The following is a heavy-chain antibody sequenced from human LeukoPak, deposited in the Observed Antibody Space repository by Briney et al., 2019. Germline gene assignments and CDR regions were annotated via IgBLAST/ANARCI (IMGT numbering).Heavy chain of an antibody. CDR2: IIPIFGTA. V-gene: IGHV1-69*13. D-gene: IGHD6-13*01. Sequence: SVKVSCKASGGTFSSYAISWVRQAPGQGLEWMGGIIPIFGTANYAQKFQGRVTITADESTSTAYMELSSLRSEDTAVYYCARARDSIAAAGTGYNWFDPWGQGTLVTVSS. J-gene: IGHJ5*02. CDR1: GGTFSSYA. CDR3: ARARDSIAAAGTGYNWFDP.